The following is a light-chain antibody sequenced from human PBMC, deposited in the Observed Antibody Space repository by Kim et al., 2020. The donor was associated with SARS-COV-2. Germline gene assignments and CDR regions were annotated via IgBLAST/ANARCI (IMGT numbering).Light chain of an antibody. Sequence: EVVMTQSPATLSVSPGERATLSCRASESVSRHLAWYQQKPGQAPRLLIYDASTRATDIPARFSGSGSGTEFTLTISSLQSEDFAVYYCQHYDNWPETFGQGTKLEIK. J-gene: IGKJ2*01. V-gene: IGKV3-15*01. CDR2: DAS. CDR1: ESVSRH. CDR3: QHYDNWPET.